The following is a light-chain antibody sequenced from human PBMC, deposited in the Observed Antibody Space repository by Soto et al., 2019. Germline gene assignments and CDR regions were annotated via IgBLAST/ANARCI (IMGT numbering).Light chain of an antibody. V-gene: IGKV3-20*01. CDR1: QSVSSTY. Sequence: EIVLTQSPGTLSLSPGERATLSCRASQSVSSTYLIWYQQKPGQAPRILIYGASSRATGVPDRFSGGGSGTDFTLTISRLEPEDFEVYYCQQYATNPFTFGPGTKVDIK. CDR3: QQYATNPFT. J-gene: IGKJ3*01. CDR2: GAS.